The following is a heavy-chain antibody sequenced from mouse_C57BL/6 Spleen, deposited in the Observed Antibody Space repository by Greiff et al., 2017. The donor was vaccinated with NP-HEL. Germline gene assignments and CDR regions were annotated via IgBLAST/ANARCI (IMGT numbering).Heavy chain of an antibody. D-gene: IGHD1-1*01. J-gene: IGHJ1*03. CDR1: GYAFTNYL. V-gene: IGHV1-54*01. CDR3: ATTTGVRDWYFDV. CDR2: INPGSGGT. Sequence: LVESGAELVRPGTSVKVSCKASGYAFTNYLIEWVKQRPGQGLEWIGVINPGSGGTNYNEKFKGKATLTADKSSSTAYMQLSSLTSEDSAVYFCATTTGVRDWYFDVWGTGTTVTVSS.